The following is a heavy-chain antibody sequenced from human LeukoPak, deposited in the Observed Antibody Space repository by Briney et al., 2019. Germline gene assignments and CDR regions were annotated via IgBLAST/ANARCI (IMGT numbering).Heavy chain of an antibody. J-gene: IGHJ4*02. CDR1: GFTFSSHE. CDR3: AMGPTVTTK. CDR2: ISSRGSTI. D-gene: IGHD4-17*01. Sequence: GGSLRLSCAASGFTFSSHEMNWVRQAPGKGLEWVSYISSRGSTIYYADSVKGRFAISRDNAKNSLYLQMNSLKAEDTAIYYCAMGPTVTTKWGQGTLVTVSS. V-gene: IGHV3-48*03.